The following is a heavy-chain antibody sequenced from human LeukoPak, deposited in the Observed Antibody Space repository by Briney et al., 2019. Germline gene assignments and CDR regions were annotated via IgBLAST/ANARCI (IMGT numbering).Heavy chain of an antibody. CDR2: ISAYNGNT. CDR3: ARERVWFGEFSPFDY. J-gene: IGHJ4*02. CDR1: GYTFTSYG. Sequence: ASVKVSCKASGYTFTSYGISWVRQAPGQGLEWMGWISAYNGNTNCAQKLQGRVTMTTDTSTSTAYMELRSLRSDDTAVYYCARERVWFGEFSPFDYWGQGTLVTVSS. D-gene: IGHD3-10*01. V-gene: IGHV1-18*01.